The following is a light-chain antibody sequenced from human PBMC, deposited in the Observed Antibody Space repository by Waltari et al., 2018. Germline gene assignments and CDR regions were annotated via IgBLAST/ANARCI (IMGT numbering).Light chain of an antibody. J-gene: IGKJ1*01. Sequence: DIQMTQSPSTLSTSVGDRVTITCRASQSISSWLAWYKQKPGKAPKLLIYTASSLKSGVPSRFSGSGSGTEFTLTISSLQPDDFATYYCQQYNSYPSFGQGTKVEIK. CDR3: QQYNSYPS. V-gene: IGKV1-5*03. CDR1: QSISSW. CDR2: TAS.